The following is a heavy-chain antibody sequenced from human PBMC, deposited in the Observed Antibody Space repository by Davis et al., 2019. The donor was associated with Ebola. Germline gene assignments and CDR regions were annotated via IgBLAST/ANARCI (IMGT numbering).Heavy chain of an antibody. J-gene: IGHJ6*04. D-gene: IGHD2-15*01. CDR1: RGTFGSYA. CDR2: INAGNGNT. Sequence: ASVKVSCKASRGTFGSYAISWVRQAPGQGLEWMGWINAGNGNTKYSQKFQGRVTITRDTSASTAYMELSSLRSEDTAVYYCARDRGYCSGGSCYYYGMDVWGKGTTVTVSS. CDR3: ARDRGYCSGGSCYYYGMDV. V-gene: IGHV1-3*01.